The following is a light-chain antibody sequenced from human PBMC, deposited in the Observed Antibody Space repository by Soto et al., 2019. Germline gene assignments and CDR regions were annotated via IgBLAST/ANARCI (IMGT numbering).Light chain of an antibody. CDR2: AAS. Sequence: DIRLTQSPSFLSASVGDRVTITCRASQGITNDLAWYQQKPGKAPKLLIYAASSLQRGVPSTFSGSGFGTEFTLTISSLQPEDVATYFCQQFNSAPFTFGPGTTVDFK. J-gene: IGKJ3*01. CDR3: QQFNSAPFT. V-gene: IGKV1-9*01. CDR1: QGITND.